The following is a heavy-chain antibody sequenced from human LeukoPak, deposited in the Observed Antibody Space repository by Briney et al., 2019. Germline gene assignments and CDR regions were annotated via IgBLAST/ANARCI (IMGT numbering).Heavy chain of an antibody. CDR1: GGSISSYY. CDR2: IYTSGST. CDR3: ARHPALGYCSSTSRIPGWFDP. J-gene: IGHJ5*02. Sequence: SETLSLTCTVSGGSISSYYWSWIRQPAGKGLEWIGRIYTSGSTNYNPSLKSRVTISVDTSKNQFSLKLSSVTAADTAVYYCARHPALGYCSSTSRIPGWFDPWGQGTLVTVSS. V-gene: IGHV4-4*07. D-gene: IGHD2-2*01.